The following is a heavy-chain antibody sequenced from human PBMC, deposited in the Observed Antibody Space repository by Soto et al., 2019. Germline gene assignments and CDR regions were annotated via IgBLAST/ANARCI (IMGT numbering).Heavy chain of an antibody. J-gene: IGHJ4*02. CDR1: GYSFTGYY. Sequence: HEHLVQSGAEVKRPGASLKVSCKASGYSFTGYYIHWVRQAPGQGLEWMGWIKPDSGATNYAQNFPCTVTMTSDPSISTASMYLTSLTSDDTAVKYCARGADGTGGSPVPYFDYWGQRPLVIVSS. D-gene: IGHD2-8*02. CDR3: ARGADGTGGSPVPYFDY. CDR2: IKPDSGAT. V-gene: IGHV1-2*02.